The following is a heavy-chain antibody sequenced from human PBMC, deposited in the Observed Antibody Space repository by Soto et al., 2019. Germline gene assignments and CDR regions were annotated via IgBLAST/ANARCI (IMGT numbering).Heavy chain of an antibody. Sequence: AAVKVSCKASGYTFASYDIYWVRQATGQGLEWMGWMNPNTGNSGYAQKFQGRVTMTSDTSKSTAHMEVSSLRSEDTAVYYCARRAETNGWNGFGADKYYFEFWGQGTLVTVS. J-gene: IGHJ4*02. D-gene: IGHD1-1*01. CDR2: MNPNTGNS. CDR3: ARRAETNGWNGFGADKYYFEF. CDR1: GYTFASYD. V-gene: IGHV1-8*01.